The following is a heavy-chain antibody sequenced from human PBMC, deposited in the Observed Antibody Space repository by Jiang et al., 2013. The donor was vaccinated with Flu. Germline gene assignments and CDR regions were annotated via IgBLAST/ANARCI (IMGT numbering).Heavy chain of an antibody. CDR1: GGSISSYY. Sequence: GPGLVKPSETLSLTCTVSGGSISSYYWSWIRQPPGKGLEWIGYIYYSGSTNYNPSLKSRVTISVDTSKNQFSLKLSSVTAADTAVYYCAGVATITAGWYFDYWGQGTLVTVSS. D-gene: IGHD5-12*01. CDR3: AGVATITAGWYFDY. V-gene: IGHV4-59*01. CDR2: IYYSGST. J-gene: IGHJ4*02.